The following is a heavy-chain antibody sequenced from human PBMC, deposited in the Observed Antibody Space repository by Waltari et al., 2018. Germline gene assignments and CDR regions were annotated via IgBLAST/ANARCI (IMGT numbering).Heavy chain of an antibody. CDR2: IYTSGST. Sequence: QVQLQESGPGLVKPSQTLSLTCTVSGGSISSGSYYWSCIRQPAGKGLEWIGRIYTSGSTNYNHSLKSRVTISVDTSKNQFSLKLSSVTAADTAVYYCARDTTYGDYIDYWGQGTLVTVSS. V-gene: IGHV4-61*02. J-gene: IGHJ4*02. D-gene: IGHD4-17*01. CDR3: ARDTTYGDYIDY. CDR1: GGSISSGSYY.